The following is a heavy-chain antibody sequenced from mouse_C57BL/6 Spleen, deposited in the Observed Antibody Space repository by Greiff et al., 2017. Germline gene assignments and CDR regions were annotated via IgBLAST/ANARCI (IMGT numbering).Heavy chain of an antibody. CDR3: ARGGTRVWYFDV. D-gene: IGHD3-3*01. CDR2: IYPGDGDT. V-gene: IGHV1-80*01. Sequence: QVKLEESGAELVKPGASVKISCKASGYAFSSYWMNWVKQRPGKGLEWIGQIYPGDGDTNYNGKFKGKATLTADKSSSTAYMQLSSLTSEDSAVYFCARGGTRVWYFDVWGTGTTVTVSS. J-gene: IGHJ1*03. CDR1: GYAFSSYW.